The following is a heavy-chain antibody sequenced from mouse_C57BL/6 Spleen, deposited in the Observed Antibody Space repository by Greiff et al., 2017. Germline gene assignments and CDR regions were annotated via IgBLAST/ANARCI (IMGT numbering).Heavy chain of an antibody. D-gene: IGHD1-1*01. CDR3: ARSPYYGSSRDYFDY. CDR2: INPGSGGT. Sequence: VQLQQSGAELVRPGTSVKVSCKASGYAFTNYLIEWVKQRPGQGLEWIGVINPGSGGTNYNEKFKGKATLTADKSSSTAYMQRSSLTSEDSAVYFCARSPYYGSSRDYFDYWGQGTTLTVSS. CDR1: GYAFTNYL. V-gene: IGHV1-54*01. J-gene: IGHJ2*01.